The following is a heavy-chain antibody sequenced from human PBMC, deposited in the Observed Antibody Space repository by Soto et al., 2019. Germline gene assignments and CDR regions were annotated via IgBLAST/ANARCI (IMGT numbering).Heavy chain of an antibody. D-gene: IGHD6-6*01. CDR1: GYTFTGYY. CDR3: AKHARPDLVVGYFDY. CDR2: INPNSGGT. V-gene: IGHV1-2*04. J-gene: IGHJ4*02. Sequence: GASVKVSCKASGYTFTGYYMHWVRQAPGQGLGWMGWINPNSGGTNYAQKFQGWVTMTRDTSISTAYMELSRLRSDDTAVYYCAKHARPDLVVGYFDYWGQGTLVTVSS.